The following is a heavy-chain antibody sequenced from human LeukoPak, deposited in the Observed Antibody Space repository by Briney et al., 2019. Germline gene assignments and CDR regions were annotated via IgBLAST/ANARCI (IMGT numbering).Heavy chain of an antibody. V-gene: IGHV1-24*01. D-gene: IGHD6-13*01. CDR3: ARENLEQPPDY. J-gene: IGHJ4*02. Sequence: ASVKVSCKVSGYTLTELSMHWVRQAPGKGLEWMGGFDPEDGETIYAQKLQGRVTMTTDTSTSTAYMELRSLRSDDTAVYYCARENLEQPPDYWGQGTLVTVSS. CDR1: GYTLTELS. CDR2: FDPEDGET.